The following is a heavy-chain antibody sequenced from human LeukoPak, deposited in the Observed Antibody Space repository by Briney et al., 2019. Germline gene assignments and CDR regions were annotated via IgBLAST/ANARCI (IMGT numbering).Heavy chain of an antibody. V-gene: IGHV4-4*07. Sequence: SETLSLTCTIPGGPISSNFCRSIRQPAGKGMEWLWRIFRKGSTNFNPSLKSPITISVDTSKNQFYLKVSSVTAADKAVYYCATYDYQQRVGAFDIWGQGTMVSVSS. CDR3: ATYDYQQRVGAFDI. D-gene: IGHD6-13*01. J-gene: IGHJ3*02. CDR1: GGPISSNF. CDR2: IFRKGST.